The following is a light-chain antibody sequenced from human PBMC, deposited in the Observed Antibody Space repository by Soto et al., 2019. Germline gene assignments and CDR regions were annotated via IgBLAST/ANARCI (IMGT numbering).Light chain of an antibody. CDR1: SSDVGGYNY. Sequence: QPVLTQPASLSGSPGQSITISCTGTSSDVGGYNYVSWYQQHPGQAPKLMIYEVPNRPSGVSNRFSGSKSGNTASLTISGLQAEDEADYYCSSYTSSTTLVLFGGGTKLTVL. J-gene: IGLJ2*01. CDR3: SSYTSSTTLVL. CDR2: EVP. V-gene: IGLV2-14*01.